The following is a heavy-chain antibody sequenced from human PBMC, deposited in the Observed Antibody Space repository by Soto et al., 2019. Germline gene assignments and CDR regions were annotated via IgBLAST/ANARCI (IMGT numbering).Heavy chain of an antibody. J-gene: IGHJ4*02. V-gene: IGHV3-23*01. Sequence: EVQLLASGGGLVQPGGNLRLSCAASGFTFSTFAMNWVCQAPGKGLEWVSGVSGSGGSTYSAYSVTGRVTISRVKATNTLDLQMNSLRAADTAVYYCAKENSASYYGGADYWGQGTLVTVSS. D-gene: IGHD1-26*01. CDR1: GFTFSTFA. CDR3: AKENSASYYGGADY. CDR2: VSGSGGST.